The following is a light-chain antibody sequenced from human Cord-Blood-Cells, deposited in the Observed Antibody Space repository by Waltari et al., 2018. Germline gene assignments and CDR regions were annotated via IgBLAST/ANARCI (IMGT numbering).Light chain of an antibody. CDR2: WAS. J-gene: IGKJ4*01. CDR3: QQYYSTPPT. CDR1: QSVLYSSNNKNY. Sequence: DIVMTQSPDSLAVSLGERATIKCKSSQSVLYSSNNKNYLAWYQQKPGQPPKLLIYWASTRESGVPDRFSGSGSGTDFTLTISRLQAEDVAVYYCQQYYSTPPTFGGGTKVEIK. V-gene: IGKV4-1*01.